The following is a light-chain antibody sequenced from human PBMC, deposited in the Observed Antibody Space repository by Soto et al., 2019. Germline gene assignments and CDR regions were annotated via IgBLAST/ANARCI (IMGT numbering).Light chain of an antibody. CDR1: SSDVGFSNY. V-gene: IGLV2-14*01. CDR3: SSYTSSDTDV. Sequence: QSVLTQPASVSGSPGQSITISCTGTSSDVGFSNYVSWFQQHPGKAPKLIISDVSNRPSGVSNRFSGSKSGNTASLTISGLQAEDEADYYCSSYTSSDTDVFGTGTKVTVL. CDR2: DVS. J-gene: IGLJ1*01.